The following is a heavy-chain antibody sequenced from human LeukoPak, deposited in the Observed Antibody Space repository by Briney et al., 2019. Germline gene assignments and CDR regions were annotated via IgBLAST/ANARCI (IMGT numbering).Heavy chain of an antibody. CDR3: ARGGYSNRNWFDP. D-gene: IGHD6-13*01. Sequence: ASVKVSCKASGYTFTGYYVHWVRQAPGQGLEWMGIINPSGGSTSYAQKFQGRVTMTRDMSTSTVYMELSSLRSEDTAVHYCARGGYSNRNWFDPWGQGTLVTVSS. CDR1: GYTFTGYY. J-gene: IGHJ5*02. V-gene: IGHV1-46*01. CDR2: INPSGGST.